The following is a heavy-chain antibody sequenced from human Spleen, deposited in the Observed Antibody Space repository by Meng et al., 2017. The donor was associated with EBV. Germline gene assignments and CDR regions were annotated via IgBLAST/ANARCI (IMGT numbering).Heavy chain of an antibody. J-gene: IGHJ4*02. CDR2: ISAYNGNT. V-gene: IGHV1-18*01. CDR3: ARVGTTNFFSGSPDY. D-gene: IGHD2/OR15-2a*01. CDR1: GYTFTTYG. Sequence: QVQLVQSGAGVKKPGASVMVSCKASGYTFTTYGISWVRQAPGQGLEWMGWISAYNGNTDYAQKLQGRVTLTTDTSTSTAYMELRSLRSDDTAVYYCARVGTTNFFSGSPDYWGQGTLVTVSS.